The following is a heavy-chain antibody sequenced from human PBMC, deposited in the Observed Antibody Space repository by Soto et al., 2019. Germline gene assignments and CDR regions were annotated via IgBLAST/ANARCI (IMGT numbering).Heavy chain of an antibody. CDR1: GFTFSSYA. J-gene: IGHJ4*02. CDR2: ISGSGGST. Sequence: EVQLLESGGGLVQPGGSLRLSCAASGFTFSSYAMSWVRQAPGKGLEWVSSISGSGGSTYYADSVKGRFTISRDRSKNTVYLQMNSLRAEDTAVYYCAKDRERRPHDSWGQGILVTVSS. V-gene: IGHV3-23*01. CDR3: AKDRERRPHDS. D-gene: IGHD1-1*01.